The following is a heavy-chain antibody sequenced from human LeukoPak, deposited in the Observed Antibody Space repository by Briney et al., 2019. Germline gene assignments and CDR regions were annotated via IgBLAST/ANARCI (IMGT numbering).Heavy chain of an antibody. CDR1: GGSFSRYY. V-gene: IGHV4-34*01. Sequence: SETLSLTCAVYGGSFSRYYWSWIRQSPGKGLEWIAEIDPRGDTNYNPSVKSRVTISVDTSKNQFSLKMRSLSAADTAVYYCARGATISETGYFDFWGQGTLVTVSS. D-gene: IGHD5-24*01. CDR3: ARGATISETGYFDF. J-gene: IGHJ4*03. CDR2: IDPRGDT.